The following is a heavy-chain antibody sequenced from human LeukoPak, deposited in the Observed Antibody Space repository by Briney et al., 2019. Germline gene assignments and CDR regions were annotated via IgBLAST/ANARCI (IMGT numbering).Heavy chain of an antibody. J-gene: IGHJ4*02. V-gene: IGHV4-4*07. CDR1: GGSISSYY. CDR2: IYTSGST. CDR3: ARVTDYYDSSGYQTQFDY. D-gene: IGHD3-22*01. Sequence: SETLSLTCTVSGGSISSYYWSWIRQPAGKGLEWIGRIYTSGSTNYNPSLKSRVTMSVDTSKNQFSLKLSSVTAADTAVYYCARVTDYYDSSGYQTQFDYWGQGTLVTVSS.